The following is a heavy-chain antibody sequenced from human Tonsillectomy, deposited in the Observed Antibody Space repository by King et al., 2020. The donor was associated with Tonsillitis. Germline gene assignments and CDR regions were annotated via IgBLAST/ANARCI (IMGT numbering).Heavy chain of an antibody. CDR1: AYSFTGYY. Sequence: VQLVESGAEVRKPGASVKVSCKASAYSFTGYYLHWVRQAPGQGLEWMGWINPNSGGINYAQNFQGRVTMTWDTSISTAYMELSRLRSDDTAVYYCARAVLVSGYYSAFDIWGQGAMVTVS. J-gene: IGHJ3*02. V-gene: IGHV1-2*02. CDR2: INPNSGGI. D-gene: IGHD3-22*01. CDR3: ARAVLVSGYYSAFDI.